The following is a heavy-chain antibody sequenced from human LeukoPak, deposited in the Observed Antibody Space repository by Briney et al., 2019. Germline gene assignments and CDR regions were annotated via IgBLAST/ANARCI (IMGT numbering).Heavy chain of an antibody. V-gene: IGHV1-8*02. J-gene: IGHJ4*02. CDR3: ARVSDGTSTMIDLGGGDY. Sequence: ASVKVSCKASGGTFSSYAISWVRQATGQGLEWMGWMNPNSGNTGYAQKFQGRVTMTRNTSISTAYMELSSLRSEDTAVYYCARVSDGTSTMIDLGGGDYWGQGTLVTVSS. D-gene: IGHD3-22*01. CDR1: GGTFSSYA. CDR2: MNPNSGNT.